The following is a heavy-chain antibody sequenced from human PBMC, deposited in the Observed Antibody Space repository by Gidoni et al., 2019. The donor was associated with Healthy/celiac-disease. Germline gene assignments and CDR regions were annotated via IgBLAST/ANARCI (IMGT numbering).Heavy chain of an antibody. J-gene: IGHJ4*02. CDR3: ARDNGDY. CDR2: INPSGGGT. D-gene: IGHD2-8*01. V-gene: IGHV1-46*01. CDR1: GYTFPSYY. Sequence: QVQLVQSGAEVKKPGASVKVACKASGYTFPSYYLHWVRQTPGQGIEWMGIINPSGGGTSYAQKFKGKVNMTRDTSTSTVYMELSSLRSEDTAVYYCARDNGDYWGQGTLVTVSS.